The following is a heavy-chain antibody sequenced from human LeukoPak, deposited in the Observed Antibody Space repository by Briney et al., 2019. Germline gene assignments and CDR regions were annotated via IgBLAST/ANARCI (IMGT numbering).Heavy chain of an antibody. J-gene: IGHJ4*02. V-gene: IGHV3-30*02. Sequence: PGGSLRLSCAASGFTFSSYGMHWVRQAPGKGLEWVAFIRYDGSNKNYADSVKGRSTISRDNSKNTLYLQMNSLRAEDTAVYYCAKDLYSYGNNYFDYWGQGTLVTISS. CDR2: IRYDGSNK. CDR3: AKDLYSYGNNYFDY. CDR1: GFTFSSYG. D-gene: IGHD5-18*01.